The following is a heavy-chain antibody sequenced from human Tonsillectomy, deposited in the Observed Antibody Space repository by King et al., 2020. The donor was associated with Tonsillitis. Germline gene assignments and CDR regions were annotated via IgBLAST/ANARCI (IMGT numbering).Heavy chain of an antibody. Sequence: QLQESGPGLVKPSETLSLTCAVSGYSISSGYYWGWIRQPPGKGLGWIGSIYHSGSTYYNPSLKSRVTISVDTSKKQFSLKLSSVTAADTAVYYCARGGGVMDVWGQGTTVTVSS. D-gene: IGHD2-8*02. V-gene: IGHV4-38-2*01. J-gene: IGHJ6*02. CDR3: ARGGGVMDV. CDR2: IYHSGST. CDR1: GYSISSGYY.